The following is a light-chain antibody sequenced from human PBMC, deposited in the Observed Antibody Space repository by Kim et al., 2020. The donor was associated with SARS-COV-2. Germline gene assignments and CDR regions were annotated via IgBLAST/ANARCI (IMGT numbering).Light chain of an antibody. V-gene: IGLV2-14*03. J-gene: IGLJ3*02. CDR1: SNDIGLYNY. CDR2: DVT. Sequence: QSALTQPASMSGSPGQSITISCTGTSNDIGLYNYVSWYQLHPGTAPKLLIYDVTKRPSGVSDRFAGSKSGNTASLSISGLQTEDESEYFCASYTSSNSLVFSGGTKLTVL. CDR3: ASYTSSNSLV.